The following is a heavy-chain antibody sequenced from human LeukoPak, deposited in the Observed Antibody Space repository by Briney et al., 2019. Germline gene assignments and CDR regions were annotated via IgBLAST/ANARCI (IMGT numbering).Heavy chain of an antibody. V-gene: IGHV3-30*02. CDR1: GFTFNNYG. D-gene: IGHD2-2*01. CDR2: IRYDGSNT. Sequence: AGSLRLSCAASGFTFNNYGMHWVRQAPGKGLEWLAFIRYDGSNTYYADSVKGRFTVSRDDSKNTLYLQMNSLRGDDTAVYYCARETDSTLFDYWGQGILVTVSS. CDR3: ARETDSTLFDY. J-gene: IGHJ4*02.